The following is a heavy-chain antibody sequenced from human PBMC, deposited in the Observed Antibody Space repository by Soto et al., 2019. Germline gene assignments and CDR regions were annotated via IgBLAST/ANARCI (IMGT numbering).Heavy chain of an antibody. D-gene: IGHD3-9*01. CDR1: GGYISSYY. J-gene: IGHJ6*02. V-gene: IGHV4-59*01. CDR2: IYYSGST. CDR3: ARADPRLDYDILTGYYYYGMDV. Sequence: SETLSLTCTVSGGYISSYYWSWIRQPPGKGLEWIGYIYYSGSTNYNPSLKSRVTISVDTSKNQFSLKLSSVTAADTAVYYCARADPRLDYDILTGYYYYGMDVWGQGTTVTVSS.